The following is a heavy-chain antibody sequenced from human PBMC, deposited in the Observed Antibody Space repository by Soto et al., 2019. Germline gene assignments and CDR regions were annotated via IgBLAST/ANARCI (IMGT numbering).Heavy chain of an antibody. CDR3: AGEWGQCSTIFRVVPYYIHY. J-gene: IGHJ4*02. CDR1: GGSISSSNW. CDR2: IYHSGST. D-gene: IGHD3-3*01. V-gene: IGHV4-4*02. Sequence: SETLSLTCAVSGGSISSSNWWSWVRQPPGKGLEWIGEIYHSGSTNYNPSLKSRVTISVDKSKNQFSLKLSSVTAADTAVYYCAGEWGQCSTIFRVVPYYIHYSGQATLVTVSS.